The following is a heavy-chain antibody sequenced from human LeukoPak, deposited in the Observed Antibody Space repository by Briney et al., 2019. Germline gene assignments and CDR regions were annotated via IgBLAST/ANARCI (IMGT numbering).Heavy chain of an antibody. D-gene: IGHD4-23*01. J-gene: IGHJ6*02. CDR2: IIPILGIA. CDR3: ARTNGGKRGLYYYGMDV. Sequence: GASVKVSCKASGGTFSSYAISWVRQAPGQGLEWMGRIIPILGIANYAQKFQGRVTITADKSTSTAYMELSSLRSEDTAVYYCARTNGGKRGLYYYGMDVWGQGTTVTVSS. CDR1: GGTFSSYA. V-gene: IGHV1-69*04.